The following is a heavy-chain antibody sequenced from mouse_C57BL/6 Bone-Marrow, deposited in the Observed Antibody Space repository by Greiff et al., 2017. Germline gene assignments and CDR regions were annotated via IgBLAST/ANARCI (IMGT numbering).Heavy chain of an antibody. J-gene: IGHJ4*01. V-gene: IGHV1-80*01. D-gene: IGHD2-12*01. Sequence: VKLVESGAELVKPGASVKISCKASGYAFSSYWMNWVKQRPGKGLEWIGQIYPGDGDTNYNGKFKGKATLTADKSSSTAYMQLSSLTSEDSAVYFCARSYSPYYYAMDYWGQGTSVTVSS. CDR2: IYPGDGDT. CDR1: GYAFSSYW. CDR3: ARSYSPYYYAMDY.